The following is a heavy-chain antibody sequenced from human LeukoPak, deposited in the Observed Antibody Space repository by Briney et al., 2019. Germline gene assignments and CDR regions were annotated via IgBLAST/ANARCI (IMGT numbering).Heavy chain of an antibody. J-gene: IGHJ4*02. V-gene: IGHV3-23*01. CDR2: ISGSGGST. CDR1: RFTFSSYA. CDR3: AKTIVVDTQAGYFDY. Sequence: PGGSLRLSCAASRFTFSSYAMSWVRQAPGKGLEWVSAISGSGGSTYYADSVKGRFTISRDNSKNTLYLQMNSLRAEDTAVYYCAKTIVVDTQAGYFDYWGQGTLVTVSS. D-gene: IGHD3-22*01.